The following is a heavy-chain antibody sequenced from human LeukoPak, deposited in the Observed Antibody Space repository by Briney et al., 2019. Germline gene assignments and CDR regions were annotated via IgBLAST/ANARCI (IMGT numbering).Heavy chain of an antibody. D-gene: IGHD6-19*01. Sequence: GGSLRLSCAATGFTFSSYAMSWVRQAPGKGLEWVSAISGSGGSTYYADSVKGRFTISRDNSKNTLYLQMNSLRAEDTAVYYCAKVHFSGWSSYGMDVWGQGTTVTVSS. CDR3: AKVHFSGWSSYGMDV. CDR2: ISGSGGST. V-gene: IGHV3-23*01. CDR1: GFTFSSYA. J-gene: IGHJ6*02.